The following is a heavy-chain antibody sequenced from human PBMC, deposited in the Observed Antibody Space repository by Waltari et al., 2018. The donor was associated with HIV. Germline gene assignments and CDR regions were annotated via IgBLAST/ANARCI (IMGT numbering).Heavy chain of an antibody. V-gene: IGHV4-34*01. D-gene: IGHD2-2*01. CDR1: GGSFSGYY. CDR3: ARVRCSSTSCHWGSLGWFDP. Sequence: QVQLQQWGAGLLKPSETLSLTCAVYGGSFSGYYWSWIRQPPGKGLEWIGEIKHSGSTNYNPSLKSRVTISVDTSKNQFSLKLSSVTAADTAVYYCARVRCSSTSCHWGSLGWFDPWGQGTLVTVSS. J-gene: IGHJ5*02. CDR2: IKHSGST.